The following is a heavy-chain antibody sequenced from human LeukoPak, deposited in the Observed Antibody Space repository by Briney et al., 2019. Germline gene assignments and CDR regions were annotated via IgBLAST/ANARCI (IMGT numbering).Heavy chain of an antibody. Sequence: GGSLRLSCAASGFTFSSYGMSWVRQAPGKGLEWVSAISGSGGSTYYADSVKGRCTISRDNSKNTLYLQMNSLRAEDTAMYYCAKDLSYGDNWGGPDAFDFWGQGTMVTVSS. CDR3: AKDLSYGDNWGGPDAFDF. D-gene: IGHD4-23*01. V-gene: IGHV3-23*01. CDR2: ISGSGGST. J-gene: IGHJ3*01. CDR1: GFTFSSYG.